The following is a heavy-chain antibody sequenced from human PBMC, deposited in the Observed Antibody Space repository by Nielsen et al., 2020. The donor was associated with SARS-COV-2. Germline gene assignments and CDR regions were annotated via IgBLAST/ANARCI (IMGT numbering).Heavy chain of an antibody. J-gene: IGHJ6*02. Sequence: GESLKISCAASGFTCSNYAMSWVRQAPGKGLEWVSAMSASGGSTYYADSVKGRFTISRDNFKNTLYLQMNSLRAEDTAMYYCARAGNSGYHYYYYYGMDVWGQGTTVTVSS. CDR3: ARAGNSGYHYYYYYGMDV. V-gene: IGHV3-23*01. CDR2: MSASGGST. CDR1: GFTCSNYA. D-gene: IGHD3-22*01.